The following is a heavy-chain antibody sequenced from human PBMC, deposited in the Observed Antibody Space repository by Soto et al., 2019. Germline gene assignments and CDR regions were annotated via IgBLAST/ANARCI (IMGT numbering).Heavy chain of an antibody. CDR3: ARGSIAAAGTSYYYGMDV. D-gene: IGHD6-13*01. CDR1: GGSFSGYY. CDR2: INHSGST. J-gene: IGHJ6*02. Sequence: QVQLQQWGAGLLKPSETLSLTCAVYGGSFSGYYWSWIRQPPGKGLEWIGEINHSGSTNYNPSLKSRVTISVDTSKNQFSLKLSSVTAADTAVYYCARGSIAAAGTSYYYGMDVWGQGTTFTVSS. V-gene: IGHV4-34*01.